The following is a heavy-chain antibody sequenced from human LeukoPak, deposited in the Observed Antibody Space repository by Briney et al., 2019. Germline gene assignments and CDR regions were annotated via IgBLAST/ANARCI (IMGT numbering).Heavy chain of an antibody. CDR3: ARSFSPNYYDLLDY. CDR1: GGSISTYN. J-gene: IGHJ4*02. V-gene: IGHV4-59*01. CDR2: IYYSGST. Sequence: SETLSLTCTVSGGSISTYNWSWIRQPQGKGLEWIGYIYYSGSTNYNPSLKSRVTISLDTSKNQFSLKLNSVTAADTAMYYCARSFSPNYYDLLDYWGQGTLVTVSS. D-gene: IGHD3-22*01.